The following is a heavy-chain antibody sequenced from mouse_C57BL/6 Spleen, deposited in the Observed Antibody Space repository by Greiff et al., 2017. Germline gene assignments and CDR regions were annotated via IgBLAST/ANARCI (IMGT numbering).Heavy chain of an antibody. CDR1: GYTFTSYW. CDR3: ARGDVNEGFDY. V-gene: IGHV1-69*01. Sequence: QVQLQQPGAELVMPGASVKLSCKASGYTFTSYWMHWVKQRPGQGLEWIGEIDPSDSYSNYNQKFKGKSTLTVDKSSSTAYMQLSSLTSEDSAVYYCARGDVNEGFDYWGQGTTLSVSS. J-gene: IGHJ2*01. CDR2: IDPSDSYS.